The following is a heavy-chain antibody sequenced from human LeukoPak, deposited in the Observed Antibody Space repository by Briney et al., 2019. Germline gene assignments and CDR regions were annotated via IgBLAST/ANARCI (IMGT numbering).Heavy chain of an antibody. J-gene: IGHJ6*02. CDR2: INHNGNVN. D-gene: IGHD3-16*01. Sequence: GGSLRLSCAASGFALSSHWMTWARQAPGKGLEWVASINHNGNVNYYVDSVKGRFTISRDNAKNSLYLQMSNLRAEDTAVYFCARGGGLDVWGQGATVTVSS. V-gene: IGHV3-7*03. CDR1: GFALSSHW. CDR3: ARGGGLDV.